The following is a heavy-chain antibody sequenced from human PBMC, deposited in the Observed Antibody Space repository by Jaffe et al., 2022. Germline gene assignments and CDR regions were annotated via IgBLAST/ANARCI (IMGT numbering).Heavy chain of an antibody. CDR2: IYTSGST. CDR1: GGSISSGSYY. Sequence: QVQLQESGPGLVKPSQTLSLTCTVSGGSISSGSYYWSWIRQPAGKGLEWIGRIYTSGSTNYNPSLKSRVTISVDTSKNQFSLKLSSVTAADTAVYYCARGTDCCEAYWGQGTLVTVSS. CDR3: ARGTDCCEAY. V-gene: IGHV4-61*02. J-gene: IGHJ4*02. D-gene: IGHD2-21*02.